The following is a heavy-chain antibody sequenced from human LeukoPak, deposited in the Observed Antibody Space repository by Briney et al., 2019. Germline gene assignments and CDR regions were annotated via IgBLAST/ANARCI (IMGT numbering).Heavy chain of an antibody. CDR2: ISSSGSTI. D-gene: IGHD6-19*01. V-gene: IGHV3-48*03. Sequence: GGSLRLSCEASGFTYSSYEMNWVRQAPGKGLEWVSYISSSGSTIYYTDSVKGRFTISRDNAKNSLYLQMNSLRAEDTAVYYCARDAPHSSGWRGFDYWGQGTLVTVSS. CDR1: GFTYSSYE. CDR3: ARDAPHSSGWRGFDY. J-gene: IGHJ4*02.